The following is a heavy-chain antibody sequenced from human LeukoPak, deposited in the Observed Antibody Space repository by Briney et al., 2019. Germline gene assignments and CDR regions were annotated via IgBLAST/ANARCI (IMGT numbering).Heavy chain of an antibody. V-gene: IGHV4-4*07. CDR3: ARVQTSWGNAIRAFDI. D-gene: IGHD2-8*01. Sequence: SETLSPTCTVSGGFISSYYWSWIRQPAGKGLEWIGRIYTSGSTNYNPSLKSRVTMSVDTSKNQFSLKLSSVTAADTAVYYCARVQTSWGNAIRAFDIWGQGTMVTVSS. CDR2: IYTSGST. CDR1: GGFISSYY. J-gene: IGHJ3*02.